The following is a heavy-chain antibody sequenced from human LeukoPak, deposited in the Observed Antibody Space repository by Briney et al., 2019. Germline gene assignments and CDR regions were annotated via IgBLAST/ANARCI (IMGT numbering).Heavy chain of an antibody. CDR2: ISAYNGNT. J-gene: IGHJ4*02. CDR1: GYTFTSYG. V-gene: IGHV1-18*01. Sequence: ASVKVFCKASGYTFTSYGISWVRQAPGQGLEWMGWISAYNGNTNYAQKLQGRVTMTTDTSTSTAYMELRSLRSDDTAVYYCAKDMRYGGAAGGKVWDYWGQGTLVTVSS. D-gene: IGHD6-13*01. CDR3: AKDMRYGGAAGGKVWDY.